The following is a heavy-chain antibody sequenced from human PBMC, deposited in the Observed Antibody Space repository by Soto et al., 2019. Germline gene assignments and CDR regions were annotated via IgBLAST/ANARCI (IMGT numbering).Heavy chain of an antibody. J-gene: IGHJ4*02. CDR1: GFTFSDYY. D-gene: IGHD3-9*01. CDR3: ARIDKSYYDILTGYLPLTDY. V-gene: IGHV3-11*03. Sequence: PGESLKISCAASGFTFSDYYMSWIRQAPGKGLEWVSYISSSSSYTNYADSVKGRFTISRDNAKNSLYLQMNSLRAEDTAMYYCARIDKSYYDILTGYLPLTDYWGQGTLVTVSS. CDR2: ISSSSSYT.